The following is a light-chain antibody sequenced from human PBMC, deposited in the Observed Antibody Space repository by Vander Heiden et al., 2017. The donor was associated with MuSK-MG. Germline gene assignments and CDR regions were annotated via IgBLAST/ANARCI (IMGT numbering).Light chain of an antibody. CDR3: QQVKSSPIT. V-gene: IGKV1-13*02. J-gene: IGKJ5*01. CDR1: KGIGSA. CDR2: DAA. Sequence: IHLSHTPSSLSASGGDRVTITCRARKGIGSALAWYQQKPGKAPNLMIYDAASLESGVPSRFSGSGSGTDFTLTISSLQPEDFATYYCQQVKSSPITFGQGTQMDIK.